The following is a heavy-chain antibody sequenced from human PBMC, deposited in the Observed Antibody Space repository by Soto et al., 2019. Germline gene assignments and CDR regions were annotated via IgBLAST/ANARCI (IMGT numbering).Heavy chain of an antibody. CDR3: STRAYATNGYSRFDP. D-gene: IGHD3-22*01. Sequence: KPSETLSLACAVYGGSFSGHSWTWIRQSPGKGLEWIGDINHSGRVNYSPSLKSRVTISLDTSKNQFSLTLSAVTAADTAMYYCSTRAYATNGYSRFDPWGQGTLVTVSS. CDR2: INHSGRV. CDR1: GGSFSGHS. V-gene: IGHV4-34*01. J-gene: IGHJ5*01.